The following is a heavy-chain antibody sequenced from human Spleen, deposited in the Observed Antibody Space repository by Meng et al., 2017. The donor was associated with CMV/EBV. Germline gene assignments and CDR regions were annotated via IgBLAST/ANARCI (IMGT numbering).Heavy chain of an antibody. CDR1: GYTFIDYY. J-gene: IGHJ4*02. V-gene: IGHV1-2*02. CDR2: INPNSGYT. CDR3: AREELVDSCLDY. D-gene: IGHD1-26*01. Sequence: ASVKVSCKASGYTFIDYYIHWVRQAPGQGLEWMTWINPNSGYTDNAQKFQGRVTITRDTSISTVYMELSGLRSDDTAVYYCAREELVDSCLDYWGQGTLVTVSS.